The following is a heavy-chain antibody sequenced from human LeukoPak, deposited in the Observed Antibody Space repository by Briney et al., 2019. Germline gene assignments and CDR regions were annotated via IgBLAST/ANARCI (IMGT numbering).Heavy chain of an antibody. J-gene: IGHJ5*02. D-gene: IGHD3-10*01. CDR1: GFTFSTYW. Sequence: GGSLRLSCIASGFTFSTYWMTWVRQAPGQGLEWVANIKPDGGEKYFVDSVKGRFTISRDNDKNSLYLQMNSLRADDTAVYYCVRGSSGTVVRGVACAWFDPWGQGTLVTVSS. V-gene: IGHV3-7*03. CDR2: IKPDGGEK. CDR3: VRGSSGTVVRGVACAWFDP.